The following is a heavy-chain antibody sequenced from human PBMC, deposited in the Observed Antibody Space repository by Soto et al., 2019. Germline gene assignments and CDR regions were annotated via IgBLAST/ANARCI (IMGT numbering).Heavy chain of an antibody. CDR1: GGFISSGGYY. V-gene: IGHV4-31*03. CDR2: IYYSGST. Sequence: SETLSLTCTVSGGFISSGGYYWSWIRQHPGKGLEWIGYIYYSGSTYYNPSLKSRVTISVDTSKNQFSLKLSSVTAADTAVYYCARDVEYYFDYWGQGTLVTVSS. J-gene: IGHJ4*02. CDR3: ARDVEYYFDY. D-gene: IGHD3-3*01.